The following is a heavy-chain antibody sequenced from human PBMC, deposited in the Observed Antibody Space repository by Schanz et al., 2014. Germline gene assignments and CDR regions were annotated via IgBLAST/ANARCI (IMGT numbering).Heavy chain of an antibody. D-gene: IGHD3-3*01. V-gene: IGHV4-59*01. CDR1: GGSISSYY. CDR3: ATVSYDFWSGKDYYSFHMDV. Sequence: QLQLQESGPGLVKPSETLSLPCTVSGGSISSYYWSWIRQPPGKGLEWIGYIYYSGATNYNPSLKSRVTISVDTSKNQFSLNLISVTAADTAVYYCATVSYDFWSGKDYYSFHMDVWGKGTTVTVSS. J-gene: IGHJ6*03. CDR2: IYYSGAT.